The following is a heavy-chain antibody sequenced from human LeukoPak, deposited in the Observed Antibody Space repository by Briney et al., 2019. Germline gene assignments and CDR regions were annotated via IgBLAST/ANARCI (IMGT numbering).Heavy chain of an antibody. V-gene: IGHV1-69*05. Sequence: ASVKVSCKASGGTFSSYAISWVRQAPGQGLEWMGGIIPIFGTANYAQKFQGRVTITTDESTSTAYMELSSLRSEDTAVYYCAISRDIVVVPAAINWFDPWGQGTLVTVSS. J-gene: IGHJ5*02. CDR2: IIPIFGTA. CDR3: AISRDIVVVPAAINWFDP. CDR1: GGTFSSYA. D-gene: IGHD2-2*02.